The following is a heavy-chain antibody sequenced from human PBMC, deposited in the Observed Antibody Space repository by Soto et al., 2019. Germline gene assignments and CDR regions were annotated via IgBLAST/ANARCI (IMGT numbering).Heavy chain of an antibody. Sequence: QVHLVESGGGVVQPGRSLRLSCEASGFTFSAFGMHWVRQAPGKGLEWVAIISYDGILKYYADSVKGRFTISRDTSKRGCYWQMNGLRPEDRVVFYCAKNFRFSGVIYGVLTYTSGMDVWGQGTRSPSP. CDR1: GFTFSAFG. CDR2: ISYDGILK. CDR3: AKNFRFSGVIYGVLTYTSGMDV. J-gene: IGHJ6*02. D-gene: IGHD3-10*01. V-gene: IGHV3-30*18.